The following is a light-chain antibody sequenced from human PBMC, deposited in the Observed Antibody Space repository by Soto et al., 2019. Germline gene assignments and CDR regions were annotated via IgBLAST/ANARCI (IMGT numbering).Light chain of an antibody. J-gene: IGKJ2*01. Sequence: EIVLTQSPGTLSLSPGERATLSCRASQTVSSSYLAWYQQKPGQAPRVLIYGASSRATGIPDRFSGSGSGTDFTLTISRLEPEDFAVYYCHQYGSSPYTFGQGTKVDIK. CDR3: HQYGSSPYT. CDR2: GAS. V-gene: IGKV3-20*01. CDR1: QTVSSSY.